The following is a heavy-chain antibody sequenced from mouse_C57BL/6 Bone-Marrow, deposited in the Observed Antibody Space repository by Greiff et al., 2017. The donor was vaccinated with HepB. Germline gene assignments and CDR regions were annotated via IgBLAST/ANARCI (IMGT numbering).Heavy chain of an antibody. Sequence: VKLQESGAELVRPGASVKLSCKASGYTFTDYYINWVKQRPGQGLEWIARIYPGSGNTYYNEKFKGKATLTAEKSSSTAYMQLSSLTSEDSAVYFCARDLITTAMDYWGQGTSVTVSS. D-gene: IGHD1-2*01. CDR2: IYPGSGNT. V-gene: IGHV1-76*01. CDR1: GYTFTDYY. CDR3: ARDLITTAMDY. J-gene: IGHJ4*01.